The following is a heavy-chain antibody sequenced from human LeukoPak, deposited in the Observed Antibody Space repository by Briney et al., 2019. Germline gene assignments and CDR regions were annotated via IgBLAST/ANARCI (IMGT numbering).Heavy chain of an antibody. V-gene: IGHV3-33*01. CDR3: ARDRNSFDH. J-gene: IGHJ4*02. D-gene: IGHD1-14*01. CDR1: GFTFSIYG. Sequence: GGSLRLSCAASGFTFSIYGMQWVRQAPGKGLEWVAVIWYDGTEKYYADSVKGRFTISRDNSKNIVYLQMNSLRPEDTAVYYCARDRNSFDHWGQGTLVTVSS. CDR2: IWYDGTEK.